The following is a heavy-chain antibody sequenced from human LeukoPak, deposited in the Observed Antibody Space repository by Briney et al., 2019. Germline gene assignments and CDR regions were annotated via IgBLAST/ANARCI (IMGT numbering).Heavy chain of an antibody. CDR1: GGSITSYY. Sequence: SETLSLTCTFSGGSITSYYWSWIRQRAGKGLEGIGRIHTSGSTNYNPSLRSRVTMSVDTSKNQFSLQLSPVTAADTAVYYCARDRYYYDSSGYRFDYWGQGTLATVSS. CDR2: IHTSGST. D-gene: IGHD3-22*01. V-gene: IGHV4-4*07. J-gene: IGHJ4*02. CDR3: ARDRYYYDSSGYRFDY.